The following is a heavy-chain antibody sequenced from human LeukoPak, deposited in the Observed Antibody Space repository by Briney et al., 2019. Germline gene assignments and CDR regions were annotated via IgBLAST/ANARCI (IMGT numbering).Heavy chain of an antibody. CDR3: AKCLDQFDY. V-gene: IGHV3-30*18. J-gene: IGHJ4*02. CDR2: ISYDGSNK. Sequence: GGSLRLSCAASGFTFNSYGMHWVRQAPGKGLEWVAVISYDGSNKYYADSVKGRFTISRDNSKNTLYLQMNSLRAEDTAVYYCAKCLDQFDYWGQGALVTVSS. CDR1: GFTFNSYG. D-gene: IGHD2-2*03.